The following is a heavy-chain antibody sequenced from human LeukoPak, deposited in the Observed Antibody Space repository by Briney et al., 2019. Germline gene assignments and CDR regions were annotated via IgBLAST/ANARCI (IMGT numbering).Heavy chain of an antibody. CDR2: ISAYNGNT. V-gene: IGHV1-18*03. CDR1: GYTFISYG. Sequence: GASVKVSCKASGYTFISYGISWVRQAPGQGLEWMGWISAYNGNTNYAQKLQGRVTMTTDTSTSTAYMELRSLRSGDMAVYYCARAYNYYDSSGYYLGYYFDYWGQGTLVTVSS. CDR3: ARAYNYYDSSGYYLGYYFDY. J-gene: IGHJ4*02. D-gene: IGHD3-22*01.